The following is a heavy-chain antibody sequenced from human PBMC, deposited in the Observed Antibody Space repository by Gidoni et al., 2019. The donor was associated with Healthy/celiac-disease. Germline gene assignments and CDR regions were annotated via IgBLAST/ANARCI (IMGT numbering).Heavy chain of an antibody. CDR3: ARERYDYVWGSYRINYFDY. CDR1: GGSISSYY. Sequence: QVQLQESGPGLVKPSETLSLTCTVSGGSISSYYWSWIRQPPGKGLEWIGYIYYSGSTNYNPSLKSRVTISVDTSKNQFSLKLSSVTAADTAVYYCARERYDYVWGSYRINYFDYWGQGTLVTVSS. CDR2: IYYSGST. V-gene: IGHV4-59*01. D-gene: IGHD3-16*02. J-gene: IGHJ4*02.